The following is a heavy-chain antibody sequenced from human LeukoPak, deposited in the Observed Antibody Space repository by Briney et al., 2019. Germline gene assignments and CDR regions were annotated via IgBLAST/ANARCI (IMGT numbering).Heavy chain of an antibody. Sequence: GGSLRLSCAASGFTFSSYGMHWVGQAPGKGLEWGAVIWYDGSNKYYADSVKGRFTISRDNSKNTLYLQMNSLRAEDTAVYYCARVATVTTWHYAFDIWGQGTMVTVSS. CDR2: IWYDGSNK. CDR3: ARVATVTTWHYAFDI. V-gene: IGHV3-33*01. CDR1: GFTFSSYG. D-gene: IGHD4-17*01. J-gene: IGHJ3*02.